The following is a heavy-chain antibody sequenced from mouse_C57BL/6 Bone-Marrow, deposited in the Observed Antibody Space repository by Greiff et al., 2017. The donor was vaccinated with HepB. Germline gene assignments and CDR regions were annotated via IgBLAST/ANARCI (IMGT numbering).Heavy chain of an antibody. Sequence: QVQLQQSGAELARPGASVKLSCKASGYTFTSYGISWVKQRTGQGLEWIGEIYPRSGNTYYNEKFKGKATLTADKSSSTAYMELRGLTSEDSAVYFCARSWGFYYAMDYWGQGTSVTVSS. J-gene: IGHJ4*01. CDR1: GYTFTSYG. V-gene: IGHV1-81*01. CDR3: ARSWGFYYAMDY. CDR2: IYPRSGNT.